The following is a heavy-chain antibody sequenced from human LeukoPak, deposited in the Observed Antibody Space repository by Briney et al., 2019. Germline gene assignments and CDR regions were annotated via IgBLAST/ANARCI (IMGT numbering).Heavy chain of an antibody. D-gene: IGHD3-16*01. Sequence: SETLSLTCTVSGGSISTTNYYWGWIRQPPGKGLEWIGSIYYSGSTYYNPSLRSRVTISVDTSKNQFSLKLSSVTAADTAVYYCARGGGGYVFDMWGQGTMVTVSS. CDR3: ARGGGGYVFDM. CDR1: GGSISTTNYY. CDR2: IYYSGST. J-gene: IGHJ3*02. V-gene: IGHV4-39*07.